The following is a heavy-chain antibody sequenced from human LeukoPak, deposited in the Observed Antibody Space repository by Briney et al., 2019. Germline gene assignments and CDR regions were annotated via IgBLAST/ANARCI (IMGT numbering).Heavy chain of an antibody. D-gene: IGHD6-13*01. J-gene: IGHJ4*02. V-gene: IGHV3-9*01. Sequence: PGRSLRLSCAASGFTFDDYAIHWVRQAPGKGLEWVSGISWNSGSIGYADSVKGRFTISRDNAKNSLYLQMNSLRAEDTALYYCAKDILASGSSHFDYWGQGTLVTVSS. CDR2: ISWNSGSI. CDR1: GFTFDDYA. CDR3: AKDILASGSSHFDY.